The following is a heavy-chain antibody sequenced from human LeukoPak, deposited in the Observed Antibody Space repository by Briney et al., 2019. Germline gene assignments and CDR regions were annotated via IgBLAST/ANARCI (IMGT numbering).Heavy chain of an antibody. D-gene: IGHD2-2*01. V-gene: IGHV3-21*01. CDR3: ARLRAQMLSSSDF. CDR1: GFTFSTYS. Sequence: AGGSLRLSCAASGFTFSTYSMNWVRQAPGKGLEWVSSISSSSSYIDYADSVKGRFTISRDSAKNSLYLQMNSLRAEDTAVYYRARLRAQMLSSSDFWGQGSLVTVSS. CDR2: ISSSSSYI. J-gene: IGHJ4*02.